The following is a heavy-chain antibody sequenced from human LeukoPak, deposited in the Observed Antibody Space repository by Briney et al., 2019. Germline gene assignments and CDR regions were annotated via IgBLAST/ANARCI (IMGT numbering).Heavy chain of an antibody. V-gene: IGHV4-31*03. CDR1: GGSISSGGYY. J-gene: IGHJ4*02. CDR2: IYYSGST. CDR3: AREDYGSGSLDY. Sequence: SETLSLTCTVSGGSISSGGYYWSWIRQHPGKGLEWIGYIYYSGSTYYNPSLKSRATISVDTSKNQFSLKLSSVTAADTAVYYCAREDYGSGSLDYWGQGTLVTVSS. D-gene: IGHD3-10*01.